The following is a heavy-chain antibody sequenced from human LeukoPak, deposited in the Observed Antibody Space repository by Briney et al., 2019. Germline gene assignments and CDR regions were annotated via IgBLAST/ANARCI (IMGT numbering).Heavy chain of an antibody. CDR2: IYYSGST. V-gene: IGHV4-59*01. CDR3: ARDRCSSTSCHTNWFDP. CDR1: GGSISSYC. D-gene: IGHD2-2*02. Sequence: SETLSLTCTVSGGSISSYCWSWIRQPPGKGLEWIGYIYYSGSTNYNPSLKSRVTISVDTSKNQFSLKLSSVTAADAAVYYCARDRCSSTSCHTNWFDPWGQGTLVTVSS. J-gene: IGHJ5*02.